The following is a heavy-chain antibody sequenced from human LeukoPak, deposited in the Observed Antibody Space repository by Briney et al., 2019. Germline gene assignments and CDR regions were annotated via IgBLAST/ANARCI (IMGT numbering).Heavy chain of an antibody. Sequence: ASVKVSCKASGYTFTGYYMHWVRQAPGQGLEWMGRINPNSGGTNYAQKFQGRVTMTADTSTNTAYMELRSLTSDDSAVYYCARDRSNSDIWGQGTMVSVSS. CDR2: INPNSGGT. J-gene: IGHJ3*02. V-gene: IGHV1-2*06. CDR1: GYTFTGYY. D-gene: IGHD4-23*01. CDR3: ARDRSNSDI.